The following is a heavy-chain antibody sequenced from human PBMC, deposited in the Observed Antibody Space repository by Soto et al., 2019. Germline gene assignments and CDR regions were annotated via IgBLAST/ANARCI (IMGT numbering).Heavy chain of an antibody. CDR1: SGSIGTYY. CDR2: IYYSGST. J-gene: IGHJ3*02. V-gene: IGHV4-59*01. Sequence: SETLSLTCTVSSGSIGTYYWSWIRQPPGKGLEYIGYIYYSGSTNYNPSLKSRVTISVDTSKNQFSLKLSSVTAADTAVYYCARDLGSAAFDIWGQGTMVTVSS. CDR3: ARDLGSAAFDI. D-gene: IGHD1-26*01.